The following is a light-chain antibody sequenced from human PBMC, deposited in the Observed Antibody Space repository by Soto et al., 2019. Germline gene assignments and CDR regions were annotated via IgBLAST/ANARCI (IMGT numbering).Light chain of an antibody. CDR3: QNYNSAPIT. J-gene: IGKJ5*01. V-gene: IGKV1-27*01. CDR1: QSIGNH. CDR2: GAS. Sequence: DIQTTQSPSFLSASVGDMVTISGGASQSIGNHVNWYQQAAGKIPKHLIYGASKLQSGVPSRFRGGGSGTNFTLTISSLQPEDVGTYYCQNYNSAPITFGQGTRLEI.